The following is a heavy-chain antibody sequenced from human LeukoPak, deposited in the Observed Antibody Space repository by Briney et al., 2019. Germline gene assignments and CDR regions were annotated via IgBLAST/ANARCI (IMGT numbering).Heavy chain of an antibody. CDR3: ARDHPDY. J-gene: IGHJ4*02. V-gene: IGHV3-33*01. Sequence: GGSLRLSCAASGFTFSNFGMHWVRQAPGKGLEWLAVIWYDGSNKYYADSVKGRFTISRDNSKNTLYLQMNSLRAEDTAVYYCARDHPDYWGQGTLVTVSS. CDR2: IWYDGSNK. CDR1: GFTFSNFG.